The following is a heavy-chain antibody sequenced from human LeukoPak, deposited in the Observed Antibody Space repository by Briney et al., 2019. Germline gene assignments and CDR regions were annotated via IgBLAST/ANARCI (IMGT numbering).Heavy chain of an antibody. D-gene: IGHD3-3*01. Sequence: GGSLRLSCAASGFIFTNYFMSWVRQAPGKGLEWVASIKHDGSEEYYVDSVRGRFTISRDNTMNSLYLQMSSLRAEDTAVYYCATDRGWRTSGYYLYYFEYWGQGTLVTYSS. CDR2: IKHDGSEE. CDR3: ATDRGWRTSGYYLYYFEY. V-gene: IGHV3-7*01. J-gene: IGHJ4*02. CDR1: GFIFTNYF.